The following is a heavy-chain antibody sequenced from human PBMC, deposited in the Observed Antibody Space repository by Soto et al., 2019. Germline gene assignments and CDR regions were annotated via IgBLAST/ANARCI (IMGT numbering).Heavy chain of an antibody. V-gene: IGHV1-69*01. D-gene: IGHD3-10*01. J-gene: IGHJ4*02. CDR3: ARGRSDYYGSGSYSAEFDY. Sequence: QVQLVQSGAEVKKPGSSVKVSCKASGGTFGSYAISWVRQAPGQGLEWMGGIIPIFGTANYAQKFQGRVTITADESTSTAYMELSSLRSEDTAVYYCARGRSDYYGSGSYSAEFDYCGQGTLVTVSS. CDR1: GGTFGSYA. CDR2: IIPIFGTA.